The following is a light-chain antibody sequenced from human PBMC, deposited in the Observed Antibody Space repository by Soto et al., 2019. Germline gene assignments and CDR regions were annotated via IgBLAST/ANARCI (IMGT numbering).Light chain of an antibody. CDR1: SSDIGLYNY. CDR2: EVS. Sequence: SALTQPASVSGSPGQSITISCTGTSSDIGLYNYVSWYQQHPGKAPKLIIFEVSNRPSGVSNRFSGSKSGNTASLTISGLQAEDEADYYCSSFTGSSTLVFGSGTKLTVL. CDR3: SSFTGSSTLV. J-gene: IGLJ1*01. V-gene: IGLV2-14*01.